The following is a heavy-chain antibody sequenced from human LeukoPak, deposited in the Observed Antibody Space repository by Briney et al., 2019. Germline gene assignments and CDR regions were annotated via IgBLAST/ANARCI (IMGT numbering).Heavy chain of an antibody. Sequence: SETLSLTCTVSGGSISSYYWSWIRQPPGKGLEWIGYIYYSGSTNYNPSLKSRVTISVDTSKNQFSLKLSSVTAADTAVYYCARVAGDCGGDCYSNYFDYWGQGTLVTASS. D-gene: IGHD2-21*02. CDR1: GGSISSYY. J-gene: IGHJ4*02. CDR3: ARVAGDCGGDCYSNYFDY. CDR2: IYYSGST. V-gene: IGHV4-59*08.